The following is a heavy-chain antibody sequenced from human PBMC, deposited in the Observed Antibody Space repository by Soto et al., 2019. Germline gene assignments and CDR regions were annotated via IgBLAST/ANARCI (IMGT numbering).Heavy chain of an antibody. Sequence: GGSLRLSCAASGFTFSSYAMSWVRQAPGKGLEWVSAISGSGGSTYYADSVKGRFTISRDNSKNTLYLQMNSLRAEDTALYYCALWVVAATHFDYWGQGTLVTVSS. D-gene: IGHD2-15*01. CDR1: GFTFSSYA. J-gene: IGHJ4*02. CDR3: ALWVVAATHFDY. V-gene: IGHV3-23*01. CDR2: ISGSGGST.